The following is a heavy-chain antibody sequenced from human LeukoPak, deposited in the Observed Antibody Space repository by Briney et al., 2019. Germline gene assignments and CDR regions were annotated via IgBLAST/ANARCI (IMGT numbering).Heavy chain of an antibody. CDR3: TRRAARWQFDL. Sequence: GRSLRLSCAVSGFNFDDYAMHWARQAPGRGLEWVSGINWKTGNGIYADSVKGRFTISRDNDKNSLYLQMTSLRAEDTALYYCTRRAARWQFDLWGRGTLLTVSS. J-gene: IGHJ2*01. V-gene: IGHV3-9*01. D-gene: IGHD5-24*01. CDR2: INWKTGNG. CDR1: GFNFDDYA.